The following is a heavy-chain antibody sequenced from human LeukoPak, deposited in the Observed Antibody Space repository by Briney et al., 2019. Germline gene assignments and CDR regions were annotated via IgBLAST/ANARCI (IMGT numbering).Heavy chain of an antibody. CDR3: ARGGASAAARRFDP. D-gene: IGHD6-13*01. V-gene: IGHV1-8*01. CDR2: MNPNSGNT. CDR1: GYTFTSYD. Sequence: ASVKVSCKTSGYTFTSYDINWVRQAAGQGLELMGWMNPNSGNTGYAQKFQGRVTITSSTSTSTAFMELGSLTSEDTAVYYCARGGASAAARRFDPWGQGTLVTVSS. J-gene: IGHJ5*02.